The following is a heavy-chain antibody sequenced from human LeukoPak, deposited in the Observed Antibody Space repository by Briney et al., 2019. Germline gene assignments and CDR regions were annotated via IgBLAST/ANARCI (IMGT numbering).Heavy chain of an antibody. CDR3: AKQKGIVGATRGFDY. Sequence: PGGSLRLSCAASGFTFDDYAMHWVRQAPGKGLEWVSGISWNSGSIGYADSVKGRFTISRDNAKNSLYLQMNSLRAEDTALYYCAKQKGIVGATRGFDYWGQGTLVTVSS. V-gene: IGHV3-9*01. D-gene: IGHD1-26*01. CDR2: ISWNSGSI. J-gene: IGHJ4*02. CDR1: GFTFDDYA.